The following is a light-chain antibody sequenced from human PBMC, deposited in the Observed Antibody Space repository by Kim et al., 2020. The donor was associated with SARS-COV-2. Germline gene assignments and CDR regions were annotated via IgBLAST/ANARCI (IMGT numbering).Light chain of an antibody. Sequence: DIQMTQSPSSLSASVGDTVIITCRASHGISNYLAWYQQKPGRIPKLLIYSASTLQSGVPSRFSGSGSGTEFTLSITNLQPDDGATYFCQKYNFAPATFGQGTKVDIK. CDR2: SAS. J-gene: IGKJ1*01. V-gene: IGKV1-27*01. CDR3: QKYNFAPAT. CDR1: HGISNY.